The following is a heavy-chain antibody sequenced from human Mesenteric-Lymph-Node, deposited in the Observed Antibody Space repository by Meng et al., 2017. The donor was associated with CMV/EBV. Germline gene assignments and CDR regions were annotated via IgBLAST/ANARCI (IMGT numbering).Heavy chain of an antibody. D-gene: IGHD3-22*01. J-gene: IGHJ6*02. Sequence: GESLKISCAASGFTFSSYWMSWVRQAPGKGLEWVANIKKDGSEKYYVDSVKGRFTISRDNAKNSLYLQMNSLRAEDTAVYYCAKGSGRNYYDSSGLGVWGQGTTVTVSS. CDR3: AKGSGRNYYDSSGLGV. CDR1: GFTFSSYW. V-gene: IGHV3-7*01. CDR2: IKKDGSEK.